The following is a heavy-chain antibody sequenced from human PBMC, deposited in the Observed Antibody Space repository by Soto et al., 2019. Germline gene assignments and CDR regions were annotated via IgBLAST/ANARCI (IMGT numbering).Heavy chain of an antibody. CDR3: ASQRWSGYDLISYGMDV. Sequence: SETLSLTCTVSGGSISSGGYYWSWIRQHPGKGLEWIGYIYYSGSTYYNPSLKSRVTISVDTSKNQFSLKLSSVTAADTAVYYCASQRWSGYDLISYGMDVWGQGTTVTV. CDR2: IYYSGST. D-gene: IGHD5-12*01. J-gene: IGHJ6*02. V-gene: IGHV4-31*03. CDR1: GGSISSGGYY.